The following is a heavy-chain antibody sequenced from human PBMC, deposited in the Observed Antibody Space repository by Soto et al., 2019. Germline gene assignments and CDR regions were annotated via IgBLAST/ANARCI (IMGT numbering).Heavy chain of an antibody. CDR2: ISAYNGNT. CDR1: GYTFTSYG. V-gene: IGHV1-18*01. Sequence: QVQLVQSGAEVKKPGASVKVSCKASGYTFTSYGISWVRQAPGQGLEWMGWISAYNGNTNYAQKLQGRVTMTTDTAPGAAYMELRSLRSDDTAVYYCARDQDYGDRYWYFDLWGRGTLVTVSS. CDR3: ARDQDYGDRYWYFDL. D-gene: IGHD4-17*01. J-gene: IGHJ2*01.